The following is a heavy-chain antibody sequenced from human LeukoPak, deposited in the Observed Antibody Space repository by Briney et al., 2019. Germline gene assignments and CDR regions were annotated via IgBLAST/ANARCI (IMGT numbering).Heavy chain of an antibody. CDR2: ISYDGSNK. Sequence: PGGSLRLSCAASGFTFSSHAMHWVRQAPGKGLEWVAVISYDGSNKYYADSVKGRFTISRDNSKNTLYLQMNSLRAEDTAVYYCARDIRYYYGMDVWGQGTTVTVSS. J-gene: IGHJ6*02. CDR3: ARDIRYYYGMDV. V-gene: IGHV3-30-3*01. CDR1: GFTFSSHA.